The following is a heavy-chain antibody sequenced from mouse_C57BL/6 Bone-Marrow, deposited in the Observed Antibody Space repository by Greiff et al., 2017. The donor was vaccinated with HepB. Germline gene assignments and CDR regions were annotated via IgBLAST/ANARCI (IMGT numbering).Heavy chain of an antibody. D-gene: IGHD3-2*02. V-gene: IGHV2-4*01. CDR2: IWSGGST. J-gene: IGHJ4*01. CDR3: AKREAAQAYYAMDY. Sequence: QVQLKESGPGLVQPSQSLSITCTVSGFSLTSYGVHWVRQPPGKGLEWLGVIWSGGSTDYNAAFISRLSISKDNSKSQVFFKMNSLQADDTAIYYCAKREAAQAYYAMDYWGQGTSVTVSS. CDR1: GFSLTSYG.